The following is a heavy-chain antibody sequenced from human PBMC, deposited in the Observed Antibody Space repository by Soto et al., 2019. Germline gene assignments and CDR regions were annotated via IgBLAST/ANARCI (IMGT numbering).Heavy chain of an antibody. CDR2: IYHSGTT. V-gene: IGHV4-30-2*01. Sequence: SETLSLTCAVSGGSISSGGYSWSWIRQPPGKGLEWIGYIYHSGTTYSNPSIKSRVTISVNRSKNQFSLKMSSVTAADKAVYYCARGGPNWFDPWGQGTLVTVSS. CDR3: ARGGPNWFDP. J-gene: IGHJ5*02. CDR1: GGSISSGGYS.